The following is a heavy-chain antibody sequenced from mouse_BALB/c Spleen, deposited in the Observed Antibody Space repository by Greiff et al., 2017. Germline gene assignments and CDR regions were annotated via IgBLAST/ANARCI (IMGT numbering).Heavy chain of an antibody. Sequence: VQLQQSGAELAKPGASVKMSCKASGYTFTSYWMHWVKQRPGQGLEWIGEIDPSDSYTNYNQKFKGKATLTVDKSSSTAYMQLSSLTSEDSAVYYCARYYDYGDYWGQGTTLTVSS. D-gene: IGHD2-4*01. CDR2: IDPSDSYT. V-gene: IGHV1-69*02. J-gene: IGHJ2*01. CDR3: ARYYDYGDY. CDR1: GYTFTSYW.